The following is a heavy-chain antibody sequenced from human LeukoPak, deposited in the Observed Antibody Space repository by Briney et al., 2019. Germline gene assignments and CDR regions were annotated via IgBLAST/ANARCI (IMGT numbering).Heavy chain of an antibody. CDR2: IIPILGVA. D-gene: IGHD1-26*01. J-gene: IGHJ6*02. V-gene: IGHV1-69*04. CDR1: GGTFSSYA. Sequence: GASVKVSCKASGGTFSSYALTWVRQAPAQGLEWMGRIIPILGVANYAQKFQDRVTITADKSTSTAYMELSSLRSEDTAVYHCARDLVGGSYYGVNYYYYGMDVWGQGTTVTVSS. CDR3: ARDLVGGSYYGVNYYYYGMDV.